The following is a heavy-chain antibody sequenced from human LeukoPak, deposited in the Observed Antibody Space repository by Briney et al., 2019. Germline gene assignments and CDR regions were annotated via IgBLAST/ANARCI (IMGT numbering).Heavy chain of an antibody. J-gene: IGHJ4*02. Sequence: GGSLRLSCAASGFTLSSYGMHWVRQAPGKGLEWVSSIGYGGADSHYADSVKGRFTISRDNSKNTLYLQMNSLRAEDTAVYYCAKDMVRAVIGYWGQGTLVTVSS. CDR2: IGYGGADS. V-gene: IGHV3-23*01. D-gene: IGHD3-10*01. CDR3: AKDMVRAVIGY. CDR1: GFTLSSYG.